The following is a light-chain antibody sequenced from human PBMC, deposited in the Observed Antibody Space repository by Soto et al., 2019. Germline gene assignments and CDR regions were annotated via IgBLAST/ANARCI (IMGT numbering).Light chain of an antibody. CDR3: QQYNSYSLT. J-gene: IGKJ4*01. CDR1: QSISSW. Sequence: DIQMTQSPSTLSASVGDRVTISCRATQSISSWLAWYQQKPGKAPKLLIFDASSLESGVPSRFSGSGSGTEFTLTISSLQPDDFATYYCQQYNSYSLTFGGGTKVEIK. CDR2: DAS. V-gene: IGKV1-5*01.